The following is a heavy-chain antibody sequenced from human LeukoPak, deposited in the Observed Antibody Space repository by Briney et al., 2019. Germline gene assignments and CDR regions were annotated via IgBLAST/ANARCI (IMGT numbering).Heavy chain of an antibody. J-gene: IGHJ6*02. CDR1: GFTFDDYA. V-gene: IGHV3-9*01. D-gene: IGHD5-18*01. CDR2: ISWNSGSI. CDR3: AKGSQLWLRDYYGMDV. Sequence: GGSLGLSCAASGFTFDDYAMHWVRQAPGKGLEWVSGISWNSGSIGYADSVKGRFTISRDNAKNSLYLQMNSLRAEDTALYYCAKGSQLWLRDYYGMDVWGQGTTVTVSS.